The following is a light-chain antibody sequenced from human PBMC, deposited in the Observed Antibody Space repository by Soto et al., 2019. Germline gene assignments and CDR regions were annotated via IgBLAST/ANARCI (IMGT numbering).Light chain of an antibody. CDR3: QQYNSWPPIT. V-gene: IGKV3-15*01. CDR2: DAS. J-gene: IGKJ5*01. Sequence: EVVMTQSPAPLSVSSGGRGTPSRRASESGSRNLAWYQQKPGQAPRLLIYDASTRATGIPDRFSGGGSGTEFTLTISSLQSEDFVVYYCQQYNSWPPITFGQGTRLEIK. CDR1: ESGSRN.